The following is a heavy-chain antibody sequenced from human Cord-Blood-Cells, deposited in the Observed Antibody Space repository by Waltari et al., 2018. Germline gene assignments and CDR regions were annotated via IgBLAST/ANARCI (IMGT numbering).Heavy chain of an antibody. D-gene: IGHD3-16*01. CDR1: GFTFSSYA. V-gene: IGHV3-23*04. CDR2: ISGSGGST. CDR3: AKDTSFTFGGVTRPPFDY. J-gene: IGHJ4*02. Sequence: EVQLVESGGGLVQPGGSLRLACAASGFTFSSYAMSWVRQVPGKGLECVSAISGSGGSTYYADSVKGRFTISRDNSKNTLYLQMNSLRAEDTAVYYCAKDTSFTFGGVTRPPFDYWGQGTLVTVSS.